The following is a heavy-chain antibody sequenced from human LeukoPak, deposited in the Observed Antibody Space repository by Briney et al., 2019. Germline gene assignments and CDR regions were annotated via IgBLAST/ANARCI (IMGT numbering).Heavy chain of an antibody. V-gene: IGHV4-59*08. J-gene: IGHJ4*02. Sequence: SETLSLTCTVSGGSISSYYWSWIRQPPGKGLEWIGYIYYSGSTNYNPSLKSRVTISVDTSKNQFSLKLSSVTAADTAVYYCARADYGDYVAAYYFDYWGQGTLVTVSS. D-gene: IGHD4-17*01. CDR2: IYYSGST. CDR1: GGSISSYY. CDR3: ARADYGDYVAAYYFDY.